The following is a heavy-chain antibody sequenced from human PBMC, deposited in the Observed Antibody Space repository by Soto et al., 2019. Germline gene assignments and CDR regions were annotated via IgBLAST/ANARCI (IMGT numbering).Heavy chain of an antibody. V-gene: IGHV1-69*13. J-gene: IGHJ3*02. CDR3: ARDLDVATILNDAFDI. D-gene: IGHD5-12*01. CDR1: GCTFSSYA. CDR2: IIPIFGTA. Sequence: SVKVSCKASGCTFSSYAISWVRQAPGQGLEWMGGIIPIFGTANYAQKFQGRVTITADESTSTAYMELSSLRSEDTAVYYCARDLDVATILNDAFDIWGQGTMVTVSS.